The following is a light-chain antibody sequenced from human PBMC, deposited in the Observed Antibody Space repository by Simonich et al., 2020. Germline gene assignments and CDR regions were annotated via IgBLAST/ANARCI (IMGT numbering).Light chain of an antibody. CDR2: DVS. Sequence: QSALTQPASVSGSPGQSITISCTGTSSDVGGYNFVSWYKQHPGKAPKLMIYDVSNRPSGVSNRFSGSKSGNTAPLTMSGLQAEDEADYYCSSYTSSTWGVFGGGTKLTVL. CDR3: SSYTSSTWGV. CDR1: SSDVGGYNF. J-gene: IGLJ3*02. V-gene: IGLV2-14*03.